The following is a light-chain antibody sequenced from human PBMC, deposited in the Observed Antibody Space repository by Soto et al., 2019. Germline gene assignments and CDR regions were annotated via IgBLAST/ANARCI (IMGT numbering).Light chain of an antibody. CDR2: TNN. CDR3: AAWDDSLQAYI. V-gene: IGLV1-44*01. J-gene: IGLJ1*01. Sequence: QSALTQPPSASGTPGLGVTISCSGSSSNIGTNSVDWYQQVPGAAPDLLIHTNNQRPSGVTDRFSASKSGASASLAIRGLQSQDEADYYCAAWDDSLQAYIFGTGTKLTVL. CDR1: SSNIGTNS.